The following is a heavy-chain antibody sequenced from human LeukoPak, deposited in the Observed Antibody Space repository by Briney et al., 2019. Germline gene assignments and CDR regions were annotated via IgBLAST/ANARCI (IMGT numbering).Heavy chain of an antibody. Sequence: SETLSLTCTVSGGSISSSSYYWGWIRQPPGKGLEWIGSIYYSGSTYYNPSLKSRVTISVDTSKNQFPLKLSSVTAADTAVYYCARASYSYDISGWVPFDYWGQGTLVTVSS. V-gene: IGHV4-39*06. J-gene: IGHJ4*02. CDR2: IYYSGST. D-gene: IGHD3-22*01. CDR3: ARASYSYDISGWVPFDY. CDR1: GGSISSSSYY.